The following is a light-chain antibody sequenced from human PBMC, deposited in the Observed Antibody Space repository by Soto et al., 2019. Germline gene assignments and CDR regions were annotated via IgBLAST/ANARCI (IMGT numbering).Light chain of an antibody. CDR2: GAS. CDR1: QSISDN. V-gene: IGKV3-15*01. J-gene: IGKJ5*01. Sequence: EILITQSPATLSVSPGERVSISCRASQSISDNLAWSQQKTAQPPRLLIYGASVRANGVPATFRGSGSGAEFILTITSLQSEDFAVYYCQQYDNWHPFTFGQGTRLEIK. CDR3: QQYDNWHPFT.